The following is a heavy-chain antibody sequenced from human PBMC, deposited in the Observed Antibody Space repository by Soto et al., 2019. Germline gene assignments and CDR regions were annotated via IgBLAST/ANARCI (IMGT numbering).Heavy chain of an antibody. CDR1: GYSFTSYW. CDR3: ARQESLKRWLQIGGSLGAFDI. V-gene: IGHV5-51*01. D-gene: IGHD5-12*01. CDR2: IYPGDSDT. Sequence: PGESLKISCKGSGYSFTSYWIGWVRQMPGKGLEWMGIIYPGDSDTRYSPSFQGQVTISADKSISTAYLQWSSLKASDTAMYYCARQESLKRWLQIGGSLGAFDIWGQGTMVTVSS. J-gene: IGHJ3*02.